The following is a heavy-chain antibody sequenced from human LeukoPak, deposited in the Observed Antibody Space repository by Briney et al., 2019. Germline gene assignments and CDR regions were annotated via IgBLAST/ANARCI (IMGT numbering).Heavy chain of an antibody. D-gene: IGHD6-13*01. CDR1: GGSISSYY. J-gene: IGHJ6*02. CDR2: IYYSGST. CDR3: ARSYSSSWNLYYYYGMDV. Sequence: PSETLSLTCTVSGGSISSYYWSWIRQPPGKGLEWIGYIYYSGSTNYNPSLKSRVTISVDTSKNQFSLKLSPVTAADTAVYYCARSYSSSWNLYYYYGMDVWGQGTTVTVSS. V-gene: IGHV4-59*08.